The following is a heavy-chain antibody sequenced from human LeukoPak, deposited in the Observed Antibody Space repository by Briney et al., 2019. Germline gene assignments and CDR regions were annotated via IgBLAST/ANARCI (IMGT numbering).Heavy chain of an antibody. D-gene: IGHD3-22*01. CDR3: AKSSGPGGYYYYGMDV. Sequence: GGSLRLSCAASGFTFSSYAMSWVRQAPGKGLEWVSAISGSGGSTYYADSVKGRFTISRDNSKNTLYLQMNSLRAEDTAVYYCAKSSGPGGYYYYGMDVWGQGTTVTVSS. CDR2: ISGSGGST. CDR1: GFTFSSYA. V-gene: IGHV3-23*01. J-gene: IGHJ6*02.